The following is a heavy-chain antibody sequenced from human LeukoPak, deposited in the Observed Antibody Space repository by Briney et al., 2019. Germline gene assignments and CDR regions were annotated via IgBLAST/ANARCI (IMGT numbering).Heavy chain of an antibody. CDR2: IIPILGIA. CDR3: AESARDSLDVAYYFDY. J-gene: IGHJ4*02. D-gene: IGHD3-22*01. Sequence: ASVKVSCKASGGTFSSYAISWVRQAPGQGLEWMGRIIPILGIANYAQKFQGRVTITADKSTSTAYMELSSLRSEDTAVYYCAESARDSLDVAYYFDYWGQGTLVTVPS. V-gene: IGHV1-69*04. CDR1: GGTFSSYA.